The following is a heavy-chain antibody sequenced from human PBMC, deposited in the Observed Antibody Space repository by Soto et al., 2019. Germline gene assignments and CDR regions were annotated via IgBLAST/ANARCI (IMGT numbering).Heavy chain of an antibody. CDR1: GYTFTSYD. D-gene: IGHD3-10*01. V-gene: IGHV1-8*01. CDR3: VRLLYFGSGSWVE. Sequence: QVQLVQSGAEVKKPGASVKVSCKASGYTFTSYDINWVRQAPGQGLEWMGWVNPNNGHTGYAQKFQGSVTMTSNPSIGTAYMELDSLRSEDTVVYYCVRLLYFGSGSWVEWGQGTLVTVSS. J-gene: IGHJ4*02. CDR2: VNPNNGHT.